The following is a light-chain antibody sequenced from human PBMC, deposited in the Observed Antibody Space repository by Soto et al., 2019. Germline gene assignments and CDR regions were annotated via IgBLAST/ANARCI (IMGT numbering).Light chain of an antibody. CDR2: GAS. Sequence: EIVLTQSPGTLSLSPGERATLSCRASQSVSSSYLAWYQQKPRQTPRLLIYGASNRATGIPDRFSGSGSGTDFTLIISRLEPEDFAVYYCQQYGSPLTFGGGTKVDIK. J-gene: IGKJ4*01. CDR3: QQYGSPLT. V-gene: IGKV3-20*01. CDR1: QSVSSSY.